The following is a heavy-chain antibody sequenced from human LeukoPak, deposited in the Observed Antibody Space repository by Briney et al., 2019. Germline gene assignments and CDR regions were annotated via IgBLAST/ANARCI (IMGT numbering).Heavy chain of an antibody. J-gene: IGHJ5*02. CDR2: IYYSGST. V-gene: IGHV4-59*01. Sequence: SETLSLTCTVSGGSISSYYWSWIRQPPGKGLEWIGYIYYSGSTNYNPSLKSRVTISVDTSKNQFSLKLSSVTAEDTAVYYCATRNFPHTYSYETPLGDWFDPWGQGTLVIVSS. D-gene: IGHD3-22*01. CDR3: ATRNFPHTYSYETPLGDWFDP. CDR1: GGSISSYY.